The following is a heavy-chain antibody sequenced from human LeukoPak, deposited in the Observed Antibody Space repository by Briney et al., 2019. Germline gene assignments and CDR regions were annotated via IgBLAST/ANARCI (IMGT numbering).Heavy chain of an antibody. CDR2: ISYDGSNK. CDR3: ARDLGLAAVADSAFDS. V-gene: IGHV3-30*04. Sequence: GSLRLSCAASGFTFSSYAIHWVRQAPGKGLECVTVISYDGSNKYYADSVKGRFTISRDNSNNTLYLQMNSLRAEDTAVYYCARDLGLAAVADSAFDSWGQGTMVTVSS. J-gene: IGHJ3*02. CDR1: GFTFSSYA. D-gene: IGHD6-19*01.